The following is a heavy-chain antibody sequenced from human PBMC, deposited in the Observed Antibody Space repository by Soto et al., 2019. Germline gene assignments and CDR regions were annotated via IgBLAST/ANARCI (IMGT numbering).Heavy chain of an antibody. J-gene: IGHJ4*02. CDR1: GFTFSSYA. CDR2: ISYDGSNK. D-gene: IGHD4-17*01. V-gene: IGHV3-30-3*01. Sequence: GGSLRLSCAASGFTFSSYAMHWVRQAPGKGLEWVAVISYDGSNKYYADSVKGRFTISRDNSKNTLYLQMNSLRAEDTAVYYCARDDYGGNTIDYWGQGTLVTVSS. CDR3: ARDDYGGNTIDY.